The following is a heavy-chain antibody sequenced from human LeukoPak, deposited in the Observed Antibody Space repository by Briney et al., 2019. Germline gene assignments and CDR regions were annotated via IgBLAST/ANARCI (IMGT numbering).Heavy chain of an antibody. D-gene: IGHD3-22*01. Sequence: ASVKVSCKASGYTFTSYYMHWVRQAPGQGLEWMGIINPSGGSTSYAQKFQGRVTMTRDTSTSTVYMELSSLRSEDTAVYYCARDGITYYYDSSGYFKLSERVHFDYWGQGTLVTVSS. CDR3: ARDGITYYYDSSGYFKLSERVHFDY. V-gene: IGHV1-46*01. CDR2: INPSGGST. CDR1: GYTFTSYY. J-gene: IGHJ4*02.